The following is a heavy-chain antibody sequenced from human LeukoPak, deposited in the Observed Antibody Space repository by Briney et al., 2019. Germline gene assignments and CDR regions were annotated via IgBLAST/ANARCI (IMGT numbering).Heavy chain of an antibody. Sequence: GGSLRLSCAASGFTFSSYNMNWVRQAPGKGLEWGSSISTSSNYIYYADSVKGRFTISRDNAKNSLYLQMNSLRAEDTAVYYCAGASLTDLSPLDVWGKGTTVTVSS. CDR2: ISTSSNYI. J-gene: IGHJ6*04. V-gene: IGHV3-21*01. CDR3: AGASLTDLSPLDV. CDR1: GFTFSSYN. D-gene: IGHD4/OR15-4a*01.